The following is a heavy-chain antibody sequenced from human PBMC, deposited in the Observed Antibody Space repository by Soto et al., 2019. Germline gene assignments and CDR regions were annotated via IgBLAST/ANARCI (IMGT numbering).Heavy chain of an antibody. CDR1: GFTFTTYD. CDR3: ARRKERSGPHYFDS. Sequence: QVQLVQSGAEVKKPGASVKVSCKASGFTFTTYDIHWVRQATGHGLEWVGWMNPITGNAGYAQKFQGRVTMTRNTSISTAYMEGRSLRSEDTAVYYCARRKERSGPHYFDSWGQGSLVTVSS. V-gene: IGHV1-8*01. CDR2: MNPITGNA. J-gene: IGHJ4*02.